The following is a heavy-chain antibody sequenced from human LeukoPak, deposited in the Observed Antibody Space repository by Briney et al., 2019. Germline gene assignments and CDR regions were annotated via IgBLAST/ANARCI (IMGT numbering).Heavy chain of an antibody. D-gene: IGHD3-3*01. J-gene: IGHJ4*02. CDR1: GGSITRSYY. Sequence: SETLSLTCIVSGGSITRSYYWGWIRQPPGKGLEWIGSIYYSGNTYYNPSLKSRVTISVDTSKNQFSLKLSSVTAADTAVYYCARGLYDFWSGYPPYFDYWGQGTLVTVSS. V-gene: IGHV4-39*07. CDR3: ARGLYDFWSGYPPYFDY. CDR2: IYYSGNT.